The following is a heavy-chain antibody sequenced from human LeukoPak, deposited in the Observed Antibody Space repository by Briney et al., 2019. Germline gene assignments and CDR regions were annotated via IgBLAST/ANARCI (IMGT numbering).Heavy chain of an antibody. J-gene: IGHJ3*02. CDR3: ATPIVGAHAFDI. V-gene: IGHV1-24*01. D-gene: IGHD1-26*01. CDR1: GYTLTELS. CDR2: FDPEDGET. Sequence: ASVKVSCKVSGYTLTELSMHWVRQAPGKGLEWMGGFDPEDGETIYAQKFQGRVTMTEDTSTDTAYMELSSLRSEDTAVYYCATPIVGAHAFDIWGQGTMVTVSS.